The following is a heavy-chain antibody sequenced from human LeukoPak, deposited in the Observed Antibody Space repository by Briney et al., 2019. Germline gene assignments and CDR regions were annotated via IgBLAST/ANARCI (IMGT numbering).Heavy chain of an antibody. D-gene: IGHD3-9*01. CDR1: GGSISINY. Sequence: PSETLSLTCIVSGGSISINYWGWIRQPPGKGLEWIGYISYSGSTNYNPSLQSRVTISINTSKNQFSLNLSSVTAADTAVYFCARVEVLAGRLGFGPWGQGTLVTVP. V-gene: IGHV4-59*01. CDR2: ISYSGST. CDR3: ARVEVLAGRLGFGP. J-gene: IGHJ5*02.